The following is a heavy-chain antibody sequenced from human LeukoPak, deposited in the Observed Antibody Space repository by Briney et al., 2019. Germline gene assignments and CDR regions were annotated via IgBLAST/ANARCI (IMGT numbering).Heavy chain of an antibody. D-gene: IGHD6-25*01. CDR2: IVPSGST. CDR1: GASIRNYY. CDR3: AKEGAALGPDFDY. V-gene: IGHV4-4*07. J-gene: IGHJ4*02. Sequence: SETLSLTCTVSGASIRNYYWSWIRQPAGKGLEWIGRIVPSGSTNYNPSLKSRVTMSVDTSKNQFSLKLNSVTAADTAVYYCAKEGAALGPDFDYWGQGTLVIVSS.